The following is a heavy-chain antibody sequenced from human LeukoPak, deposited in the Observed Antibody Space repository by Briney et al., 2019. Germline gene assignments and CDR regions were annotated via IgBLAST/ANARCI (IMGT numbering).Heavy chain of an antibody. J-gene: IGHJ4*02. CDR1: GFTFSSYC. V-gene: IGHV3-30*02. D-gene: IGHD3-3*02. Sequence: GGSLRLSCGASGFTFSSYCMHWVRQAPGKGLEWVAFVQYDGSDKYYADSVEGRFTISRDNSEKTMWLQMGSLRAEDTAVYYCARGSVSKYRFFDNWGQGILVTVSS. CDR2: VQYDGSDK. CDR3: ARGSVSKYRFFDN.